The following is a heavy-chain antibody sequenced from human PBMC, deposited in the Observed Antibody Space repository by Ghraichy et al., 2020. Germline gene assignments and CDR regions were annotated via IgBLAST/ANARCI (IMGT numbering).Heavy chain of an antibody. V-gene: IGHV3-21*01. CDR1: GFTFSSSN. J-gene: IGHJ3*02. CDR3: AREYSTSSRGGGAFDI. Sequence: GGSLRLSCAASGFTFSSSNINWVRQAPGKGLEWVSFISSSSTYIYYADSVKGRFTISRDNAKNSLYLQMNSLRAEDTAVYYCAREYSTSSRGGGAFDIWGQGTMVTGPS. CDR2: ISSSSTYI. D-gene: IGHD6-6*01.